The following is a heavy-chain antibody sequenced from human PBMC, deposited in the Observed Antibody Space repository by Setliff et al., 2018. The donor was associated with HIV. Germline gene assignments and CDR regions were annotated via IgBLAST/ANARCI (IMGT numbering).Heavy chain of an antibody. J-gene: IGHJ6*03. CDR3: ARDRGRGMAPSGILDYYYMDV. D-gene: IGHD6-13*01. CDR1: GFTFSSYS. CDR2: ISGSSSTI. Sequence: GGSLRLSCAASGFTFSSYSMNWVRQAPGKGLEWVSYISGSSSTIDYAGSLKGRFIISRHNSNNTLYLQMNSLRAEDSAMYYCARDRGRGMAPSGILDYYYMDVWGKGTTVTVSS. V-gene: IGHV3-48*01.